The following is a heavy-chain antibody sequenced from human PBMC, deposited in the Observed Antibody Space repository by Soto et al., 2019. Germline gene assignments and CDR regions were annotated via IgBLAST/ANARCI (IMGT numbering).Heavy chain of an antibody. CDR1: GGSISTSNW. J-gene: IGHJ4*02. CDR2: VYRTGST. D-gene: IGHD6-13*01. V-gene: IGHV4-4*02. Sequence: QVQLQESGPGLVKPSGTLSLTCAVSGGSISTSNWWSWVRQPPGKGLEWIGEVYRTGSTNYNPSLESRLTISVDKSKNQCSLKLPSVTAADTAVYYCARARATIAAAAIFDCWGQGTLVTVSS. CDR3: ARARATIAAAAIFDC.